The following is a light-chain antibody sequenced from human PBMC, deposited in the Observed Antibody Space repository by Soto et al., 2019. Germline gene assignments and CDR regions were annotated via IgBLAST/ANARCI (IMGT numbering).Light chain of an antibody. CDR2: EVS. V-gene: IGLV2-8*01. J-gene: IGLJ2*01. CDR3: SSYAGSNVV. CDR1: SSDVGGYNY. Sequence: QSVLTQPPSASGSPGQSVSISCTGTSSDVGGYNYVSWYQQHPGKAPKLMIFEVSKRPSGVPDRFSGSKSGNTASLTVYGLQAEDEADYYCSSYAGSNVVFGGGTKVT.